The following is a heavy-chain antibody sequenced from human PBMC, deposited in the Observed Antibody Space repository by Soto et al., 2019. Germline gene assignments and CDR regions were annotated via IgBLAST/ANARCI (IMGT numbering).Heavy chain of an antibody. D-gene: IGHD3-22*01. V-gene: IGHV4-31*03. CDR2: IYYSGST. Sequence: SETLSLTCTVSGGSISSGGYYWSWIRQHPGKGLEWIGYIYYSGSTYYNPSLKSRVTISVDTSKNQFSLKLSSVTAADTAVYYCARFLDYYDSSGYYYSWFDPWGQGTLVTVS. J-gene: IGHJ5*02. CDR1: GGSISSGGYY. CDR3: ARFLDYYDSSGYYYSWFDP.